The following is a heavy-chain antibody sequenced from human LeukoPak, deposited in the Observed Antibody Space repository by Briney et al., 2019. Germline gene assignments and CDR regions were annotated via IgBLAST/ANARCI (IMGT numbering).Heavy chain of an antibody. CDR2: IIPILGIA. V-gene: IGHV1-69*02. J-gene: IGHJ4*02. D-gene: IGHD5-24*01. Sequence: SVKVSCKASGGTFSSYTISWVRQAPGQGLEWMGRIIPILGIANYAQKFQGRVTITADKSTSTAYMELSSLRSEDTAVYYCAKGMSRDSYYFDYWGQGTLVTVSS. CDR1: GGTFSSYT. CDR3: AKGMSRDSYYFDY.